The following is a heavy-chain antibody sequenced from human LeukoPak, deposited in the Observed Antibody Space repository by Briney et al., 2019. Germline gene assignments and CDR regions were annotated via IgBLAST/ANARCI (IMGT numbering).Heavy chain of an antibody. J-gene: IGHJ4*02. CDR1: GGSFSGYS. D-gene: IGHD5-18*01. V-gene: IGHV4-34*01. CDR3: AMHIATYSYGLRNPAQRKYFDY. CDR2: INHSGST. Sequence: SETLSLTCAVYGGSFSGYSWSWIRQPPGKGLEWVGEINHSGSTNYNPSLKSRVTISVDTSKNQFSLKLSSVTAADTAVYYCAMHIATYSYGLRNPAQRKYFDYWGQGTLVTVSS.